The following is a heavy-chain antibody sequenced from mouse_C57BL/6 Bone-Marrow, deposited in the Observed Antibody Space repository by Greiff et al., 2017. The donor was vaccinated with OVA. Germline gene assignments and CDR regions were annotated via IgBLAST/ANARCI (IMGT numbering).Heavy chain of an antibody. CDR3: ARSMVKDY. Sequence: EVKLMESGGGLVQPGGSLSLSCAASGFTFTDYYMSWVRQPPGKALEWLGFIRNKANGYTTEYSASVKGRFTISRDNSQSIRYHQMNALRAEDSATYYCARSMVKDYWGQGTTLTVTS. CDR2: IRNKANGYTT. J-gene: IGHJ2*01. D-gene: IGHD2-2*01. CDR1: GFTFTDYY. V-gene: IGHV7-3*01.